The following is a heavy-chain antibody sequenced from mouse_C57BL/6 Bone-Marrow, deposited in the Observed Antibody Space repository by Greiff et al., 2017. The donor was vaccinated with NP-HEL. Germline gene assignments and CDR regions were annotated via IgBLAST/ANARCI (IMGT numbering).Heavy chain of an antibody. CDR2: IRSKSNNYAT. Sequence: EVQLQQSGGGLVQPKGSLKLSCAASGFSFNTYAMNWVRQAPGKGLEWVARIRSKSNNYATYYADSVKDRFTISRDDSESMLYLQMNNLKTEDTAMYYCVRSTAQAFAYWGQGTLVTVSA. CDR3: VRSTAQAFAY. V-gene: IGHV10-1*01. CDR1: GFSFNTYA. J-gene: IGHJ3*01. D-gene: IGHD3-2*02.